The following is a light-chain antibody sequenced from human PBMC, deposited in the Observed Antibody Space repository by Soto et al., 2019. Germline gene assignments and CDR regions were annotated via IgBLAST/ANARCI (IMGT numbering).Light chain of an antibody. CDR3: VAWDDSLNGSVV. CDR2: SNN. V-gene: IGLV1-44*01. CDR1: SSNIGSNT. Sequence: QSVLTQPPSASGTPGQRVTISCSGSSSNIGSNTVNWHQQLPGTAPKLVIYSNNQPPSGVPDRFSGSKSGTSASLAISRLKSEDEADYYCVAWDDSLNGSVVFGGGNQITV. J-gene: IGLJ2*01.